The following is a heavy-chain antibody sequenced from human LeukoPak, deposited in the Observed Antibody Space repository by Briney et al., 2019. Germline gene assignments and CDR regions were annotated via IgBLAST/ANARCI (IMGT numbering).Heavy chain of an antibody. J-gene: IGHJ4*02. CDR1: GFTFNSYA. D-gene: IGHD6-13*01. CDR2: ISGSGGST. V-gene: IGHV3-23*01. Sequence: GSLRLSCAASGFTFNSYAMSWVRQAPGKGLEWVSGISGSGGSTYYADSVKGRFTISRDNSKNTLYLQMNSLTAEDTAIYYCAIGGGISTPGHWGQGTLVTVSS. CDR3: AIGGGISTPGH.